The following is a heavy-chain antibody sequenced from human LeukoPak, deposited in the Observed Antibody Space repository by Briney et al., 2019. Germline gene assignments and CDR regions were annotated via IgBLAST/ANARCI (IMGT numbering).Heavy chain of an antibody. CDR3: ARGLVPRKYSSSWVPFFWFDP. CDR1: GGSISSYY. Sequence: SETLSLTCTVSGGSISSYYRSWIRQPAGKGLEWIGRIYTSGSTNYNPSLKSRVTMSVDTSKSQFSLKLSSVTAADTAVYYCARGLVPRKYSSSWVPFFWFDPWGQGTLVTVSS. CDR2: IYTSGST. D-gene: IGHD6-13*01. J-gene: IGHJ5*02. V-gene: IGHV4-4*07.